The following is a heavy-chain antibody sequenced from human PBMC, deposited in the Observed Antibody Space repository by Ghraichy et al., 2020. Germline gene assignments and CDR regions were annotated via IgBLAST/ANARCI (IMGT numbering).Heavy chain of an antibody. J-gene: IGHJ5*02. D-gene: IGHD3-10*01. Sequence: SQTLSLTCAVYGGSFSGYYWSWIRQPPGKGLEWIGEINHSGSTNYNPSLKSRVTISVDTSKNQFSLKLSSVTAADTAVYYCARTRLLWFGELYWFDPWGQGTLVTVSS. V-gene: IGHV4-34*01. CDR3: ARTRLLWFGELYWFDP. CDR2: INHSGST. CDR1: GGSFSGYY.